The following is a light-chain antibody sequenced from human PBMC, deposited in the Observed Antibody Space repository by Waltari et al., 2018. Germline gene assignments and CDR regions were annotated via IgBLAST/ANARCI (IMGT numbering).Light chain of an antibody. CDR2: KDS. CDR1: TLAKKY. CDR3: QSTDSSDSLFL. J-gene: IGLJ2*01. Sequence: SHDLTQPPPVSVSPGQTARISCSGDTLAKKYVSWYQQRPGQAPVTLIYKDSVRPSETPERFSASISGTTATLTITGVQAEDEADYYCQSTDSSDSLFLFGGGTKLTFV. V-gene: IGLV3-25*03.